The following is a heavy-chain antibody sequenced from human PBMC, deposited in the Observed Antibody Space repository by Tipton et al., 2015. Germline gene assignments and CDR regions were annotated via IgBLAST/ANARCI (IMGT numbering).Heavy chain of an antibody. CDR2: IYYSGST. CDR3: ARIRGRYVMDY. V-gene: IGHV4-28*01. Sequence: TLSLTCAVSAYSISSDYYWSWIRQSPGEGLEWIGYIYYSGSTNYNPSLRSRVAMSMDTSKNQFFLNLSSVTAADTAVYYCARIRGRYVMDYWGQGTLVTVSS. J-gene: IGHJ4*02. CDR1: AYSISSDYY. D-gene: IGHD3-16*01.